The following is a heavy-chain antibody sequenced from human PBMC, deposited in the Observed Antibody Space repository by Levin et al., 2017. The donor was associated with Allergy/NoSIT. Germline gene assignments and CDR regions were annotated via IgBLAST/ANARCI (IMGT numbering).Heavy chain of an antibody. J-gene: IGHJ4*02. CDR2: IYYSGAT. CDR3: AKLSSGSWTFEY. CDR1: GGSINFNY. D-gene: IGHD3/OR15-3a*01. V-gene: IGHV4-59*01. Sequence: SQTLSLTCTVSGGSINFNYWSWIRQFPGKGLEWIGYIYYSGATNYNPSLKSRVTMSVDTSKNQFSLKLSSVTAADTAVYYCAKLSSGSWTFEYWGQGALVTVSS.